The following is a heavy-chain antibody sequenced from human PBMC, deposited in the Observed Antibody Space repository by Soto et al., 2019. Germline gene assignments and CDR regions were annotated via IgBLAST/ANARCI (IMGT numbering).Heavy chain of an antibody. J-gene: IGHJ6*02. D-gene: IGHD2-2*01. CDR3: ARVRVVVPAAYPLYYYYGMDV. CDR1: GFTFSSYW. Sequence: PGGSLRLSCAASGFTFSSYWMHWVRQAPGKGLVWVSRINSDGSSTSYADSVKGRFTISRDNAKNTLYLQMNSLRAEDTAVYYCARVRVVVPAAYPLYYYYGMDVGGQGTTVTVSS. V-gene: IGHV3-74*01. CDR2: INSDGSST.